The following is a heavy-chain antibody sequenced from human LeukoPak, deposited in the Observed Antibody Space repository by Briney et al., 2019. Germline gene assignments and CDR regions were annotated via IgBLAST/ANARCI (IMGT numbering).Heavy chain of an antibody. Sequence: GGSLRLSCAASGFIFNSYAMNWVRQAPGKGLEWVSGISGNSGRIDYADSVQDRFTISRDNSKNTLYLQMNSLRAENTAVYYCARGNSGNYQPGYWGQGTLVTVSS. CDR1: GFIFNSYA. CDR3: ARGNSGNYQPGY. CDR2: ISGNSGRI. J-gene: IGHJ4*02. D-gene: IGHD1-26*01. V-gene: IGHV3-23*01.